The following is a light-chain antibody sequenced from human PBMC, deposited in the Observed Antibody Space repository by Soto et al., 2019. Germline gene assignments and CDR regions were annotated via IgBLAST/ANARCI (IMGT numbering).Light chain of an antibody. CDR1: QSISSY. V-gene: IGKV1-39*01. CDR2: AAS. Sequence: DIQMTQSRSSLSASVGDRVTITCRASQSISSYLNWYQQKPGKAPKLLIYAASSLQSGVPSRFSGSGSGTDFTRTISSLQPEDFAVYYCQQCVRSPWTFGQGTKVDIK. CDR3: QQCVRSPWT. J-gene: IGKJ1*01.